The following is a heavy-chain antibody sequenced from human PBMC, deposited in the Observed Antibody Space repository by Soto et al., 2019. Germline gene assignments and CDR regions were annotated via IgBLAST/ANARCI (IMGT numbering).Heavy chain of an antibody. V-gene: IGHV4-59*11. CDR2: ISYTGDT. CDR1: GGSIRSPY. J-gene: IGHJ4*02. Sequence: SETLSLTCTVSGGSIRSPYWSWIRQPPGRGLEWIGYISYTGDTNYNPSLKSRVTISLDTSKNQFSLRLSSVTVADTAVYFCAREGEYSYGYFDDWGQGSLGNVSS. CDR3: AREGEYSYGYFDD. D-gene: IGHD5-18*01.